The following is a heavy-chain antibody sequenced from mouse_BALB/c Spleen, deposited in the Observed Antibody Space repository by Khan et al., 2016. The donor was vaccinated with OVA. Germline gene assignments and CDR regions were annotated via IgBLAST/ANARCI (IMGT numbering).Heavy chain of an antibody. CDR3: ARRNYFGYTFAY. CDR2: ISPGSGDT. V-gene: IGHV1-77*01. Sequence: QVQLKQSGAELARPGASVKLSCKASGYTFTDYYINWVKQRTGQGLEWIGEISPGSGDTYYNERFKGQATLTADKSSSTAYMQLSSLTSDASAVYFCARRNYFGYTFAYWGQGTLVTVSA. CDR1: GYTFTDYY. D-gene: IGHD1-2*01. J-gene: IGHJ3*01.